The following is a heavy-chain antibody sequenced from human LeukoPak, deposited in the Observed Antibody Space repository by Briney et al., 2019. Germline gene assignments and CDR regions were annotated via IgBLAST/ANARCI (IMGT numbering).Heavy chain of an antibody. D-gene: IGHD2-21*01. CDR3: ATRGDSPQWYFDL. V-gene: IGHV3-23*01. J-gene: IGHJ2*01. Sequence: PGGSLRLSCAASGFTFSSYAMNWVRQAPGKGLEWVSSISSSGNTYYIDSVKGRFTISRDNSKNTLYLQMNSLRAEDTAVYYCATRGDSPQWYFDLWGRGTLVTVSS. CDR1: GFTFSSYA. CDR2: ISSSGNT.